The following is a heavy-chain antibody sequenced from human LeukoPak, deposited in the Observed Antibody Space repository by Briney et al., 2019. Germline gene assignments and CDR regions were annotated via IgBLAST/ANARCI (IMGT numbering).Heavy chain of an antibody. J-gene: IGHJ6*02. CDR3: ARDQGVVVTATTRYYYGMDV. D-gene: IGHD2-21*02. V-gene: IGHV4-4*07. Sequence: SETLSLTCTVSGGSISSYYWSWIRQPAGKGLEWIGRIYTSGSTNYNPSLKSRFTMSVDTSKNQFSLKLSSVTAADTAVYYCARDQGVVVTATTRYYYGMDVWGQGTTVTVSS. CDR2: IYTSGST. CDR1: GGSISSYY.